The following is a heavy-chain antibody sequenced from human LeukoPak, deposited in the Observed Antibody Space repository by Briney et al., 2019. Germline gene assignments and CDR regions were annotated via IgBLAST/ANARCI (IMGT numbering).Heavy chain of an antibody. Sequence: GGSLRLSCAASGFTFSSYSMNWVRQAPGKGLEWVSSISSSSYIYYADSVKGRFTISRDNAKNSLYLQMNSLRAEDTAVYYCARDAFSSGWPFDYWGQGTLVTVSS. D-gene: IGHD6-19*01. CDR2: ISSSSYI. V-gene: IGHV3-21*01. CDR1: GFTFSSYS. CDR3: ARDAFSSGWPFDY. J-gene: IGHJ4*02.